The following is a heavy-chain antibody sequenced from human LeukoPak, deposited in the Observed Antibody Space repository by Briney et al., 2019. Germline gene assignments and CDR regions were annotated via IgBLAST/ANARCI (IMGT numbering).Heavy chain of an antibody. CDR3: AYRPGGDGYNLDYYYYGMDV. CDR2: ISAYSVNT. V-gene: IGHV1-18*01. CDR1: GYTFSSDV. Sequence: GASVKVSCKASGYTFSSDVISWVRQAPGQGLEWMGWISAYSVNTNYAQKLQGRVTMTRNTSISTAYMELSSLRSEDTAVYYCAYRPGGDGYNLDYYYYGMDVWGQGTTVTVSS. J-gene: IGHJ6*02. D-gene: IGHD5-24*01.